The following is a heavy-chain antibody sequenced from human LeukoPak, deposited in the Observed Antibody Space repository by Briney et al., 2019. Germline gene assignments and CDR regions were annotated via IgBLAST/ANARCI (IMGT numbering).Heavy chain of an antibody. Sequence: GGSLRLSCAASGFTFSSYWMTWVRQAPGKGLEWVANIKEDESEKYYVDSVKRRFTISRDNAKNSLYLQMNSLRAEDTAVYYCARDRTSWYRKDAFDFWGQGTMVTVSS. J-gene: IGHJ3*01. CDR2: IKEDESEK. CDR1: GFTFSSYW. CDR3: ARDRTSWYRKDAFDF. D-gene: IGHD2-2*01. V-gene: IGHV3-7*01.